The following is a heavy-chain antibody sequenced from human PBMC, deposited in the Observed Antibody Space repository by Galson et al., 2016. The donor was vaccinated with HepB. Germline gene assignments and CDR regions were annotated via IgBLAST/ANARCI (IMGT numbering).Heavy chain of an antibody. CDR1: GFTVSSNY. CDR2: IYSDGTP. CDR3: ASCSSWYGRCAFEI. Sequence: SLRLSCAASGFTVSSNYMSWVRQAPGKGLEWVSVIYSDGTPKYANSVKGRFIISRDNSENTLYLQMNSLRAEDTAVYYCASCSSWYGRCAFEIWGQGTMVTVSS. J-gene: IGHJ3*02. D-gene: IGHD6-13*01. V-gene: IGHV3-66*01.